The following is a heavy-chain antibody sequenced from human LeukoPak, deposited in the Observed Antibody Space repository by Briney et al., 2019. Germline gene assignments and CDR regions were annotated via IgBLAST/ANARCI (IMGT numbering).Heavy chain of an antibody. CDR2: ISRSGDST. CDR1: GFSFSNYG. V-gene: IGHV3-23*01. J-gene: IGHJ4*02. D-gene: IGHD4/OR15-4a*01. CDR3: ARNRPAGYDYDYGFELHH. Sequence: PGGSLRLSCAASGFSFSNYGMNWVGQAPGKGLEWVSAISRSGDSTYYAASVKGRFTISRDNSENTLFLQMNSLRADDTAVYFCARNRPAGYDYDYGFELHHWGQGTLVTVSS.